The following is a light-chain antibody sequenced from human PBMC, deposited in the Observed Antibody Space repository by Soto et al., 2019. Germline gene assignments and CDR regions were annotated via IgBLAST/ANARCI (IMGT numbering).Light chain of an antibody. CDR2: GAS. CDR1: QSVSATH. Sequence: EIVLTQSPGTLSLSPGERATLSCRASQSVSATHLAWYQQKPGQAPRLLIYGASNRATGIPDRFTGSGSGTDFTLTISRLEPEDFAVYFCQQYVSSPMYTFGQGTKLEIK. J-gene: IGKJ2*01. CDR3: QQYVSSPMYT. V-gene: IGKV3-20*01.